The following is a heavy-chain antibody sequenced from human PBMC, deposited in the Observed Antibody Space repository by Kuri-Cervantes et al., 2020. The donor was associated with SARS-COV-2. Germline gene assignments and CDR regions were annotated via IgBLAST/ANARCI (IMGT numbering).Heavy chain of an antibody. CDR2: IYYSGST. D-gene: IGHD3-16*02. Sequence: GSLRLSCTVSGGSISSSSYYWGWIRQPPGKGLEWIGYIYYSGSTNYNPSLKSRVTISVDKSKNQFSLRLSSVTAADTAVYYCARHMNVRGSYRSPGGYFFDYWGQGILVTVSS. V-gene: IGHV4-61*05. CDR3: ARHMNVRGSYRSPGGYFFDY. CDR1: GGSISSSSYY. J-gene: IGHJ4*02.